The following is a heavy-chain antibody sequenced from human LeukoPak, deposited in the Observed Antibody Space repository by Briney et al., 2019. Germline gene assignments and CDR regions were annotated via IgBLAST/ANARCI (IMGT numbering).Heavy chain of an antibody. CDR1: GFTFSSYG. CDR3: AKDLIRRAGLTEILTMVRGVINGLDY. CDR2: IRYDGSNK. D-gene: IGHD3-10*01. Sequence: AGGSLRLSCAASGFTFSSYGMHWVRQAPGKGLEWVAFIRYDGSNKYYADSVKGRFTISRDNSKNTLYLQMNSLRAEDTAVYYCAKDLIRRAGLTEILTMVRGVINGLDYWGQGTLVTVSS. V-gene: IGHV3-30*02. J-gene: IGHJ4*02.